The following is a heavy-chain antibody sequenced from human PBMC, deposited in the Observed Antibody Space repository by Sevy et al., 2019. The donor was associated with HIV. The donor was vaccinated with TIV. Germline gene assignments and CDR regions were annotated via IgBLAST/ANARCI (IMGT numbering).Heavy chain of an antibody. V-gene: IGHV3-23*01. D-gene: IGHD3-16*01. Sequence: GGSLRLSCAASGLTLTTTGMSWVRQAPGKGLEWVAGVTSDGTTYYADSVRDRFTVSRDNSKNPLYLQLNSLRADDTAVFYCAGGETTMITDLDYWGQGTLVTVSS. CDR1: GLTLTTTG. J-gene: IGHJ4*02. CDR3: AGGETTMITDLDY. CDR2: VTSDGTT.